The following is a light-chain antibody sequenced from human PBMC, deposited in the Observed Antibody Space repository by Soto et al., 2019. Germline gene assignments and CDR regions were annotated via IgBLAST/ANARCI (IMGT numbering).Light chain of an antibody. CDR2: DAS. Sequence: EIVLTQSPATLSVSPGERATLSCRASQSVSSYLAWYQQKPGQAPRLLIYDASSRATGIPARFSGSGSGTDFTLTTSSLDPEDFAVYYCQQRYNWPLITVGQGTRLEIK. CDR3: QQRYNWPLIT. CDR1: QSVSSY. J-gene: IGKJ5*01. V-gene: IGKV3-11*01.